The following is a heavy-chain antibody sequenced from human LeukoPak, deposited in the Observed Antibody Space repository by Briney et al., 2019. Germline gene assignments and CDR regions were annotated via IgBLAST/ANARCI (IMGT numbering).Heavy chain of an antibody. J-gene: IGHJ3*01. D-gene: IGHD3-22*01. CDR3: AKDGDYYDSSGSFISP. CDR1: GFTFSSYG. V-gene: IGHV3-30*02. Sequence: GGSLRLSCAASGFTFSSYGMHWVRQAPGKGLEWVAFIRYDGSNKYYADSVKGRFTTSRDNSKNTLYLQMNSLRAEDTAVYYCAKDGDYYDSSGSFISPWGQGTMVTVSS. CDR2: IRYDGSNK.